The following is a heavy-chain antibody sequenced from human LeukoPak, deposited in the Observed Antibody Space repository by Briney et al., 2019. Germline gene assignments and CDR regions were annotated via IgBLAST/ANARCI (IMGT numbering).Heavy chain of an antibody. CDR3: ARDPPSFQH. Sequence: GGSLRLSCAASGFTVSSNYMNWVRQAPGKGLEWVSSISVGSGYIYYADSVKGRFTISRDNAKNSLYLQMNNLRAEDTAVYYCARDPPSFQHWGQGTLVTVSS. J-gene: IGHJ1*01. CDR1: GFTVSSNY. CDR2: ISVGSGYI. V-gene: IGHV3-21*01.